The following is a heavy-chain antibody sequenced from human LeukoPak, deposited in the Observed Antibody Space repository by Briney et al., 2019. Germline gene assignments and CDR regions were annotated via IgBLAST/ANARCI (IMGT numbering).Heavy chain of an antibody. CDR2: ISYDGSNK. D-gene: IGHD3-22*01. CDR1: GFTFSSYA. CDR3: AKDGDREYYDSSGYYPGAGYYGMDV. Sequence: PGGSLRLSCAASGFTFSSYAMHWVRQAPGKGLEWVAVISYDGSNKYYADSVKGRFTISRDNSKNTLYLQMNSLRAEDTAVYYCAKDGDREYYDSSGYYPGAGYYGMDVWGQGTTVTVSS. V-gene: IGHV3-30-3*01. J-gene: IGHJ6*02.